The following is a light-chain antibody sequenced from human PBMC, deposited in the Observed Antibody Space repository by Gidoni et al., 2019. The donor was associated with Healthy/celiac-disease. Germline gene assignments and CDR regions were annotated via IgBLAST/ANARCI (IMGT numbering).Light chain of an antibody. CDR1: QSLLHSNGYSY. J-gene: IGKJ2*01. CDR2: LGS. Sequence: DIVMTQSPPSLLVTPGEPASISCRSSQSLLHSNGYSYLDWYLQKPGQSPQLLIYLGSNRASGVPDRFSGSGSGTDFTLKISRVEAEDVGVYYCMQALKTPYTFGQGTKLEIK. CDR3: MQALKTPYT. V-gene: IGKV2-28*01.